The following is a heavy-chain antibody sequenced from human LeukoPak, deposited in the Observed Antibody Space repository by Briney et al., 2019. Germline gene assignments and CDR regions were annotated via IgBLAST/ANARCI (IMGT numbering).Heavy chain of an antibody. D-gene: IGHD2/OR15-2a*01. J-gene: IGHJ4*02. CDR1: GGSISSTNW. V-gene: IGHV4-4*02. Sequence: SGTLSLTCGVSGGSISSTNWWTWVRQPPGKGLEWIGEVNVLGNTNYNPSLESRVTISIDKSENHVFLKLTSVTAADTAVYYCAREGGPFRPLDYSGQGTLVTVSS. CDR2: VNVLGNT. CDR3: AREGGPFRPLDY.